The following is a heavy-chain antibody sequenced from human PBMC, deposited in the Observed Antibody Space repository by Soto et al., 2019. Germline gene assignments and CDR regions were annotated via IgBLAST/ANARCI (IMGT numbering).Heavy chain of an antibody. V-gene: IGHV1-18*01. CDR2: ISAYNGNI. CDR1: GYTFSNYG. J-gene: IGHJ4*02. CDR3: ARDEDSGWNYFDY. D-gene: IGHD6-19*01. Sequence: ASVKVSCKASGYTFSNYGINWVRQAPGQGLEWMGWISAYNGNINYAQKLQGRVTVTTDTSTSTTYMELRSLRSDDTAVYYCARDEDSGWNYFDYWGQGTLVT.